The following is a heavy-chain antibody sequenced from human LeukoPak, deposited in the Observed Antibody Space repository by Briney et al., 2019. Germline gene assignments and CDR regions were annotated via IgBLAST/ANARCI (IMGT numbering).Heavy chain of an antibody. J-gene: IGHJ4*01. CDR3: ARDGTAAGLYFDL. D-gene: IGHD6-13*01. CDR1: GFTFSNYW. CDR2: IKQDGGEK. Sequence: GGSLRLSCAASGFTFSNYWMNWVRQAPGKGLEWVANIKQDGGEKSYVDSVKGRFTISRDNTKNSLYLQINSLRAEDTAVYYCARDGTAAGLYFDLWGQGTLVTVSS. V-gene: IGHV3-7*01.